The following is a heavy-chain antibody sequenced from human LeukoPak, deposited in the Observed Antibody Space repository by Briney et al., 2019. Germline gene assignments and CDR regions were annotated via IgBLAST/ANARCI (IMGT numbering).Heavy chain of an antibody. CDR2: INHSGST. Sequence: SETLSLTCAVYGGSFSGYYWSWIRQPPGKGLEWIGEINHSGSTNYNPSLKSRVTISVDTSKNQFSLKLSSVTAADTAVYYCARDGVGATGPNYSYMDVWGKGTTVTVSS. D-gene: IGHD1-26*01. CDR3: ARDGVGATGPNYSYMDV. CDR1: GGSFSGYY. V-gene: IGHV4-34*01. J-gene: IGHJ6*03.